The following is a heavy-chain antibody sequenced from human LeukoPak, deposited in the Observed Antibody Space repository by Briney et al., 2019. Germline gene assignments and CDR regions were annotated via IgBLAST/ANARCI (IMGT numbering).Heavy chain of an antibody. CDR1: GVPISTYY. CDR2: VYYNGDI. CDR3: ARSQLGRRGYFDY. Sequence: SETPSLTCSVSGVPISTYYWSWIRQSPGKGLEWIAYVYYNGDIMYNPSLKSRVTISVDTSKNQFSLKLSSVTAADTAVYYCARSQLGRRGYFDYWGQGTLVTVSS. V-gene: IGHV4-59*12. J-gene: IGHJ4*02. D-gene: IGHD7-27*01.